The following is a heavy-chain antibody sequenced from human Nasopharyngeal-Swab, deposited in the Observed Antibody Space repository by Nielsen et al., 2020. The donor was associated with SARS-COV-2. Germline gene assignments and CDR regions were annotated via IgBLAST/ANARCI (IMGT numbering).Heavy chain of an antibody. V-gene: IGHV3-7*02. CDR3: AKSYPPIDY. Sequence: GESLKISCAASGFTFSSYWMSWVRQAPGKGLEWVANIKQDGSEKYYVDSVKGRFTISRDNAKNSLYLQMNSLRAEDTAVYYCAKSYPPIDYWGQGTLVTVSS. CDR1: GFTFSSYW. CDR2: IKQDGSEK. D-gene: IGHD2-2*01. J-gene: IGHJ4*02.